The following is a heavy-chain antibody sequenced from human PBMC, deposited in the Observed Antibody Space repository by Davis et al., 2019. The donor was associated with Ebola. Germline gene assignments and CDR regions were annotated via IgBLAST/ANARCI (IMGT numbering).Heavy chain of an antibody. J-gene: IGHJ6*02. CDR2: INPSGGST. CDR1: GYTFTSYY. CDR3: AREEIVVVVAATYYYYGMDV. Sequence: ASVKVSCKASGYTFTSYYMHWVRQAPGQGLEWMGIINPSGGSTSYAQKFQGRVTMTRDTSTSTVYMELSSLRSEDTAVHYCAREEIVVVVAATYYYYGMDVWGQGTTVTVSS. V-gene: IGHV1-46*03. D-gene: IGHD2-15*01.